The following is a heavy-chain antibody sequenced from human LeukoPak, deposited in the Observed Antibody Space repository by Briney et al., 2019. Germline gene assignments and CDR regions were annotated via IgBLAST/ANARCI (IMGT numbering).Heavy chain of an antibody. CDR3: ARDADGGPEGYFGY. CDR2: ISAYNGNT. CDR1: GYTFTSYG. Sequence: ASVKVSCKASGYTFTSYGISWVRQAPGQGLEWMGWISAYNGNTNYAQKLQGRVTMTTDTSTSTAYMELRSLRSDDTAVYYCARDADGGPEGYFGYWGQGTLVTVSS. V-gene: IGHV1-18*01. J-gene: IGHJ4*02. D-gene: IGHD4-23*01.